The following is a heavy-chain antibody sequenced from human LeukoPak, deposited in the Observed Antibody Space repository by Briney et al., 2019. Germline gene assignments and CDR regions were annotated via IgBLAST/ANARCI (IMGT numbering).Heavy chain of an antibody. D-gene: IGHD2-2*01. CDR1: GFPFSSYA. J-gene: IGHJ5*02. CDR2: ISGSGGST. CDR3: AKFKGGVVVPAAPFDP. Sequence: GGSLRLSCAASGFPFSSYAMSWVRQAPGKGLEWVSAISGSGGSTYYADSVKGRFTISRDNSKNTLYLQMNSLRAEDTAVYYCAKFKGGVVVPAAPFDPWGQGTLVTVSS. V-gene: IGHV3-23*01.